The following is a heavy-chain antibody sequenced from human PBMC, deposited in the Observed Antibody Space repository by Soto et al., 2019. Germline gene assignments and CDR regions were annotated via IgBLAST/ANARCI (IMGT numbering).Heavy chain of an antibody. CDR2: INHSGST. D-gene: IGHD3-3*01. Sequence: SETLSLTCAVYGGSFSGYYWSWIRQPPGKGLEWIGEINHSGSTNYNPSLKSRVTISVDTSKNQFSLKLSSVTAADTAVYYCARGYYDFWSGYYTTYCYYGMDVWGQGTRVTVSS. CDR3: ARGYYDFWSGYYTTYCYYGMDV. J-gene: IGHJ6*02. CDR1: GGSFSGYY. V-gene: IGHV4-34*01.